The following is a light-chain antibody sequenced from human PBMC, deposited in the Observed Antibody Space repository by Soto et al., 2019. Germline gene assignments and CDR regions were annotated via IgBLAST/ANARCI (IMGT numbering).Light chain of an antibody. Sequence: QSVLTQPASVSGSPGQSITISCTGTSSDVGGYNYVSWYQQHPGKAPKLMIYDVSNRPSGVSNRFSGSKSGNTASLTISGLQAEDEADYYCFSYPSRSPPDVLRSATQVTAL. CDR2: DVS. CDR1: SSDVGGYNY. CDR3: FSYPSRSPPDV. V-gene: IGLV2-14*01. J-gene: IGLJ1*01.